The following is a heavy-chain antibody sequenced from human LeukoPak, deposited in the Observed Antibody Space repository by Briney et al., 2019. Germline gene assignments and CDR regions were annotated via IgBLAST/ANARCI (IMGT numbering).Heavy chain of an antibody. CDR3: AKENWYLYNNNWYKTWFDP. CDR2: IIPIFGTA. D-gene: IGHD6-13*01. Sequence: ASVKVSCKASGGTFSSYAISWVRQAPGQGLEWMGGIIPIFGTANYAQKFQGRVTITADKSTSTAYMELSSLRAEDTAIYYCAKENWYLYNNNWYKTWFDPWGQGTLVTVSS. V-gene: IGHV1-69*06. J-gene: IGHJ5*02. CDR1: GGTFSSYA.